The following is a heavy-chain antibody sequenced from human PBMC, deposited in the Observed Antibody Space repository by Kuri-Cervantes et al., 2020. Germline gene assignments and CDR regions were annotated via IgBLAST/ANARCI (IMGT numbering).Heavy chain of an antibody. Sequence: GESLKISCAASGFTFSSYDMNWVRQAPGKGLEWLSFITTRSSTTYHADSVKGRFTISRDNAKNSLYLQLNSLRDEDTAVYYCARDRSGGSFDYWGQGTLVTVSS. V-gene: IGHV3-48*02. CDR2: ITTRSSTT. J-gene: IGHJ4*02. CDR3: ARDRSGGSFDY. D-gene: IGHD1-26*01. CDR1: GFTFSSYD.